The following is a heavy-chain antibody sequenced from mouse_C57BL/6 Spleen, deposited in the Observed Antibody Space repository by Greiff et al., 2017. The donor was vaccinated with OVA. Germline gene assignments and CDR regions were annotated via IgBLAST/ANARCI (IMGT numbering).Heavy chain of an antibody. J-gene: IGHJ3*01. Sequence: QVQLKESGPELVKPGASVKISCKASGYSFTSYYIHWVKQRPGQGLEWIGWIYPGSGNTKYNEKFKGKATLTADTSSSTAYMQLSSLTSEDSAVYYCARNDDGYFFAYWGQGTLVTVSA. CDR3: ARNDDGYFFAY. D-gene: IGHD2-3*01. CDR2: IYPGSGNT. CDR1: GYSFTSYY. V-gene: IGHV1-66*01.